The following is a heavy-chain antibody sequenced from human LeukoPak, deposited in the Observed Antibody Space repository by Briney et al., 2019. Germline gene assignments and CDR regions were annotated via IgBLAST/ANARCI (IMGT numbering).Heavy chain of an antibody. CDR1: GYSISSGYY. V-gene: IGHV4-38-2*02. J-gene: IGHJ5*02. CDR3: ARDFRYGGNSPFDP. D-gene: IGHD4-23*01. Sequence: SETLSLTCTVSGYSISSGYYWGWIRQPPGKGLEWIGSIYHSGSTYYNPSLKSRVTISVDTSKNQFSLKLSSVTAADTAVYYCARDFRYGGNSPFDPWGQGTLVTVSS. CDR2: IYHSGST.